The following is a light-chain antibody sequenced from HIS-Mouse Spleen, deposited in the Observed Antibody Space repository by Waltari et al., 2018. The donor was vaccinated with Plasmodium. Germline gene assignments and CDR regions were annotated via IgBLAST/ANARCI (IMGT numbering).Light chain of an antibody. Sequence: SYELTQPPSVSVSPGQTARITCSGDALPQKYAYWYQQKSGQAPVLVIDEDSKRPSGILGRFSGSSSGTMATLTISGAQVEDEADYYCYSTDSSGNHRVFGGGTKLTVL. CDR2: EDS. CDR3: YSTDSSGNHRV. V-gene: IGLV3-10*01. J-gene: IGLJ3*02. CDR1: ALPQKY.